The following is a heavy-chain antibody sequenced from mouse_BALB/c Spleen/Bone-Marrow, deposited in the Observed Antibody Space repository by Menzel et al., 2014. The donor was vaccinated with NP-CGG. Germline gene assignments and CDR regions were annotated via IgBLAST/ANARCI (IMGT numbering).Heavy chain of an antibody. V-gene: IGHV3-1*02. CDR3: ASSTTGGADGYFDV. Sequence: DVKLQESGPDLVKPSQSLSLSCTVTGYSITSGYSWHWIRQFPGNKLEWMGYIHYSGSTNYNPSLKSRISITRDTSKNQFFLQLNSLTAEDTATYCCASSTTGGADGYFDVWGAGTTVTVSS. J-gene: IGHJ1*01. CDR2: IHYSGST. D-gene: IGHD1-1*01. CDR1: GYSITSGYS.